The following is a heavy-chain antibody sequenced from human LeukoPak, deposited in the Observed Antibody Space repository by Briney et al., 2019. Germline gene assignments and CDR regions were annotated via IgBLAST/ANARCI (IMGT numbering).Heavy chain of an antibody. CDR2: INPNSGGT. Sequence: GASVKVSCKASGYTFTGYYMHWVRQAPGQGLEWMGWINPNSGGTNYAQKFQGRVTMTRDTSISTAYMELSRLRSDDTAVYYCARDLRLRDQLRQYYYYYYMDVWGKGTTATVSS. V-gene: IGHV1-2*02. CDR3: ARDLRLRDQLRQYYYYYYMDV. CDR1: GYTFTGYY. D-gene: IGHD2-2*01. J-gene: IGHJ6*03.